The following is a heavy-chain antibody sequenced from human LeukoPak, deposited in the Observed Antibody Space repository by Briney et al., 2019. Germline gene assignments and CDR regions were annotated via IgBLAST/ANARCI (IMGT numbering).Heavy chain of an antibody. CDR2: ISSSGSTI. D-gene: IGHD6-19*01. Sequence: GGSLRLSCAASGFTFSDYYMSWIRQAPGKGLEGVSYISSSGSTIYYADSVKGRFSISRDNAKNSLYLQMNSLRAEDTAVYYCERSLQRSSGWDEAEYFQHWGQGTMVTVSS. J-gene: IGHJ1*01. CDR3: ERSLQRSSGWDEAEYFQH. CDR1: GFTFSDYY. V-gene: IGHV3-11*04.